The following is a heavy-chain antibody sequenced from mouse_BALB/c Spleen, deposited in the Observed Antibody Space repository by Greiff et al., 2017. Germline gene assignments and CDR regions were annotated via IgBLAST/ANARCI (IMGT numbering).Heavy chain of an antibody. J-gene: IGHJ2*01. D-gene: IGHD2-2*01. Sequence: QVQLQQSGAELVKPGASVKMSCKASGYTFTSYNMHWVKQTPGQGLEWIGAIYPGNGDTSYNQKFKGKATLTADKSSSTAYMQLSSLTSEDSAVYYCARGGELWLIDYWGQGTTLTVSS. CDR2: IYPGNGDT. CDR1: GYTFTSYN. V-gene: IGHV1-12*01. CDR3: ARGGELWLIDY.